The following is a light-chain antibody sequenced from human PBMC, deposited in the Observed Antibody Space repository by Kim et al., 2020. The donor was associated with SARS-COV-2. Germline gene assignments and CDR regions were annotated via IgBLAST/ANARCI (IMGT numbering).Light chain of an antibody. J-gene: IGLJ3*02. Sequence: SSELTQDPAVSEALGQTVRITCQGDSLRSYYASWYQQKPGQAPVLVIYGKNNRPSGIPDRFSGSSSGNTASLTITGAQAEDEADYYCNSRDSSGNHLVFG. CDR2: GKN. V-gene: IGLV3-19*01. CDR1: SLRSYY. CDR3: NSRDSSGNHLV.